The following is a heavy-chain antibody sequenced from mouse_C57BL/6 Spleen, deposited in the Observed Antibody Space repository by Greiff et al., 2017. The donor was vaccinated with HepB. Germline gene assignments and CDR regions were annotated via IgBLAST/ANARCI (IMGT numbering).Heavy chain of an antibody. CDR2: ISDGGSYT. CDR3: ARLEDNCGWYFDY. V-gene: IGHV5-4*03. CDR1: GFTFSSYA. Sequence: DVKLVESGGGLVKPGGSLKLSCAASGFTFSSYAMSWVRQTPEKRLEWVATISDGGSYTYYPDNVKGRFTISRDNAKNNLYLQMSKLKSEDTAMYYCARLEDNCGWYFDYWGQGTTLTVAS. D-gene: IGHD1-2*01. J-gene: IGHJ2*01.